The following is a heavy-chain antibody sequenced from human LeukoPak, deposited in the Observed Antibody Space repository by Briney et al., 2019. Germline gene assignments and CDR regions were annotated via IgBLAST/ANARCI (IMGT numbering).Heavy chain of an antibody. D-gene: IGHD4-23*01. J-gene: IGHJ4*02. CDR1: GFTFSSYE. CDR2: ISSSGSTI. CDR3: ARDYGGSSPFDY. Sequence: GGSLRLSCAASGFTFSSYEMNWVRQAPGKGLEWVSYISSSGSTIYYADSVKGRFTISRDNAKNSLYLQMNSLRAEDMAVYYCARDYGGSSPFDYWGQGTLVTVSS. V-gene: IGHV3-48*03.